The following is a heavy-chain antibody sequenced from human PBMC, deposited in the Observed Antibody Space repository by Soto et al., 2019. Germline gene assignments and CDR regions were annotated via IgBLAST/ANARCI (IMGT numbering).Heavy chain of an antibody. CDR1: GDSINNYY. V-gene: IGHV4-59*01. CDR2: ISYIGST. CDR3: ARGYCSGVICYRYYFDY. Sequence: QVQLQESGPGLVKPSETLSLNCTVSGDSINNYYWNWIRQPPGKGLEWIGYISYIGSTNYNPSLESRVTISVDTSNNPFSLRLSSVTAADTAVYFCARGYCSGVICYRYYFDYWGQGTLVTVSS. D-gene: IGHD2-15*01. J-gene: IGHJ4*02.